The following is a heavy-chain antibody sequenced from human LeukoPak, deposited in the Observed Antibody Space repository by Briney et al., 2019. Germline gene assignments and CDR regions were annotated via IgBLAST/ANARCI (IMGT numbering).Heavy chain of an antibody. V-gene: IGHV1-2*02. CDR2: INPNSGGT. CDR3: ARDEYSSSSSLFDY. CDR1: GYTFTGYY. D-gene: IGHD6-6*01. Sequence: ASVKVSCKASGYTFTGYYMHWVRQAPGQGLEWMGWINPNSGGTNYAQKFQGRVTMTRDTSISTAYMELSRQRSDDTAVYYCARDEYSSSSSLFDYWGQGTLVTVSS. J-gene: IGHJ4*02.